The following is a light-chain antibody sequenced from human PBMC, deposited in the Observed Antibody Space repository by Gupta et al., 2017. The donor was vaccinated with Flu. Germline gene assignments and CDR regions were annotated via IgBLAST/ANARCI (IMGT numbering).Light chain of an antibody. V-gene: IGKV3-20*01. CDR2: GAS. J-gene: IGKJ2*01. Sequence: VLTQSPGTLSLSPGETATLSCRASQSVIGNSLAWYQQKPGQAPRLLIYGASSRATGIPDRFSGSGSGTNFTLTISRLEPEDFAVYYCLQYGSSPMYTFGQGTKLEIK. CDR3: LQYGSSPMYT. CDR1: QSVIGNS.